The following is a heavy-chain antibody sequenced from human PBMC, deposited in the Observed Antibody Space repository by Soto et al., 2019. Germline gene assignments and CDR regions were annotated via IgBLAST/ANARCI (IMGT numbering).Heavy chain of an antibody. CDR2: IIPIFGTA. V-gene: IGHV1-69*13. CDR3: AAGTQTRGNDY. CDR1: GYTFTSYA. D-gene: IGHD1-1*01. Sequence: SVKVSCKASGYTFTSYAISWVRQAPGQGLEWMGGIIPIFGTANYAQKFQGRVTITADESTSTAYMELSSLRSEDTAVYYCAAGTQTRGNDYWGQGTLVTVSS. J-gene: IGHJ4*02.